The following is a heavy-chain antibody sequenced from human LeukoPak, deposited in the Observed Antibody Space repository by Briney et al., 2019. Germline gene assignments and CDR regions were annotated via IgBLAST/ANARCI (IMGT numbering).Heavy chain of an antibody. CDR2: IYTSGST. CDR1: GYSISSGYF. Sequence: PSETLSLTCNVSGYSISSGYFWGWIRQPAGKGLEWIGRIYTSGSTNYNPSLKSRVTISVDTSKNQFSLKLSSVTAADTAVYYCARLWFGELSTPEDDYWGQGTLVTVSS. J-gene: IGHJ4*02. V-gene: IGHV4-61*02. D-gene: IGHD3-10*01. CDR3: ARLWFGELSTPEDDY.